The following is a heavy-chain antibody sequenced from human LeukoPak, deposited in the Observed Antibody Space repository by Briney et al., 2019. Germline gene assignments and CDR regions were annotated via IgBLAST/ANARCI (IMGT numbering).Heavy chain of an antibody. D-gene: IGHD3-22*01. Sequence: PSGTLSLTCAVSGGSISSSNWWSWVHQPPGKGLEWIGEIYHSGSTNYNPSLKSRVTISVDKSKNQFSLKLSSVTAADTAVYYCASRYYYDSSGLDYWGQGTLVTVSS. CDR3: ASRYYYDSSGLDY. CDR1: GGSISSSNW. J-gene: IGHJ4*02. V-gene: IGHV4-4*02. CDR2: IYHSGST.